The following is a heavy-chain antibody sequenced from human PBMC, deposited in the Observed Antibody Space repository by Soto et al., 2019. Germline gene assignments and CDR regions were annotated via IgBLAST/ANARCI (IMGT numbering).Heavy chain of an antibody. CDR3: AREYVVGATSHFGVDV. D-gene: IGHD1-26*01. Sequence: EVRLVESGGGLVKPGGSLTLSCAASGFTFNNFSMNWVRQAPGKGLEWVSSIGADSGYTYYADSVEGRLSISRDNAKNSLYLQMNGLRAEDTAIYYCAREYVVGATSHFGVDVWGQGTTVIVSS. V-gene: IGHV3-21*01. J-gene: IGHJ6*02. CDR2: IGADSGYT. CDR1: GFTFNNFS.